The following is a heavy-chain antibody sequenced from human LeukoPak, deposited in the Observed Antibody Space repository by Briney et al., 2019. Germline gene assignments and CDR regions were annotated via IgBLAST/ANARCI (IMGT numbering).Heavy chain of an antibody. Sequence: ASVKFSCKASGGTFSSYAISWVRQAPGQGLEWMGGIIPIFGTANYAQKFQGRVTITTDESTSTAYMELSSLRSEDTAVYYCAREGGDRAFDIWGQGTMVTVSS. J-gene: IGHJ3*02. CDR2: IIPIFGTA. V-gene: IGHV1-69*05. CDR3: AREGGDRAFDI. CDR1: GGTFSSYA. D-gene: IGHD1-26*01.